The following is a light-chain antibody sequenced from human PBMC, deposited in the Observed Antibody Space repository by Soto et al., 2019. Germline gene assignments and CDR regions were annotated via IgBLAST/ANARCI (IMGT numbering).Light chain of an antibody. CDR3: QQYNNWPT. CDR2: GAS. J-gene: IGKJ1*01. V-gene: IGKV3-15*01. Sequence: ETELTQTPATLSESPGERATLSCRARQSVYNSLAWYQERPGQAPRLLIYGASTRATGIPARFSGSGSGTEFTLTISCLQSEDPAIYYCQQYNNWPTFGQGTKVDIK. CDR1: QSVYNS.